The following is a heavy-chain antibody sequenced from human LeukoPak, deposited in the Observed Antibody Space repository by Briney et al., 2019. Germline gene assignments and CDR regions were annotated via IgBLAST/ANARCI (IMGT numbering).Heavy chain of an antibody. V-gene: IGHV4-38-2*01. CDR3: ARHPIQPYIDDYYYMDV. CDR1: GYSISSGYY. CDR2: IYHSGST. Sequence: SETLSLTCAVSGYSISSGYYWGWIRQPPGKGLEWIGSIYHSGSTYYNPSLKSRVTISVDTPKNQFSLKLSSVTAADTAVYYCARHPIQPYIDDYYYMDVWGKGTTVTVSS. J-gene: IGHJ6*03. D-gene: IGHD2-2*02.